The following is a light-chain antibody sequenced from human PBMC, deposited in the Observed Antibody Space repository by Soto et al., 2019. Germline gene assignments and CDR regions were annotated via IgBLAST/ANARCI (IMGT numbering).Light chain of an antibody. CDR2: DVS. J-gene: IGLJ2*01. V-gene: IGLV2-11*01. Sequence: QSALTQPRSVSGSPGQSVTISCTGTSSDVGGYNYVSWYQQHPGKAPKLMIYDVSQRPSGVPDRFSGSKSGNTASLTISGLQSEDEADYYCCAYAGTYTVFGGGTRSPS. CDR3: CAYAGTYTV. CDR1: SSDVGGYNY.